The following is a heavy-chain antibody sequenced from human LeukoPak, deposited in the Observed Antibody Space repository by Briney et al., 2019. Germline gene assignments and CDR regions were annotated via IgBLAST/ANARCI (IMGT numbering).Heavy chain of an antibody. CDR3: ARASFGDPGYMDV. CDR1: GGSISSYY. Sequence: SETLSLTCTVSGGSISSYYWSWIRQPPGKGLEWIGYIYYSWSTNYNPSLKSRVTISVDPYKTQFSLKLSSVTAADTAVYYCARASFGDPGYMDVWGKGTTVTISS. CDR2: IYYSWST. J-gene: IGHJ6*03. V-gene: IGHV4-59*01. D-gene: IGHD2/OR15-2a*01.